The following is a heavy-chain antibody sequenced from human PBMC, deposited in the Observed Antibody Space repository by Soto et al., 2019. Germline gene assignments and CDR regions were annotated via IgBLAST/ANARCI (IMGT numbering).Heavy chain of an antibody. D-gene: IGHD5-18*01. CDR1: GFTFGKFV. V-gene: IGHV3-74*03. CDR3: AAERAEARGFSYGRTLDY. CDR2: INNDGTTT. J-gene: IGHJ4*02. Sequence: GGSLRLSCAASGFTFGKFVMRWVRQTPGKGLVWVSRINNDGTTTANADFVKGRFTVSRDNAKNTLYLQMDRLRADDTALYYCAAERAEARGFSYGRTLDYWGQGALVTVSS.